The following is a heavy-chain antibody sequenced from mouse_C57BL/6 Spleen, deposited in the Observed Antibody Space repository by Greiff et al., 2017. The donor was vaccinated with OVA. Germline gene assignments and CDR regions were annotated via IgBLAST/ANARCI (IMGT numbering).Heavy chain of an antibody. V-gene: IGHV1-54*01. J-gene: IGHJ1*03. CDR3: ARGLITTVVGYFDV. D-gene: IGHD1-1*01. CDR1: GYAFTNYL. CDR2: INPGSGGT. Sequence: VQLVESGAELVRPGTSVKVSCKASGYAFTNYLIEWVKQRPGQGLEWIGVINPGSGGTNYNEKFKGKATLTADKSSSTAYMQLSSLTSEDSAVDFCARGLITTVVGYFDVWGTGTTVTVSS.